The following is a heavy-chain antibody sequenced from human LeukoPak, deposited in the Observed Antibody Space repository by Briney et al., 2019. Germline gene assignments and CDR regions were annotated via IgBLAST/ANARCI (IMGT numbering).Heavy chain of an antibody. CDR3: ARDRYYDSSGYYYGAFDI. CDR1: GGSISSYY. J-gene: IGHJ3*02. CDR2: IYTSGST. V-gene: IGHV4-4*07. Sequence: NPSETLSLTCTVSGGSISSYYWSWIRQPAGKGLEWIGRIYTSGSTNYNPSLKSRVTMSVDTSKNQFSLKLSSVTAADTAVYYCARDRYYDSSGYYYGAFDIWGQGTMVTVSS. D-gene: IGHD3-22*01.